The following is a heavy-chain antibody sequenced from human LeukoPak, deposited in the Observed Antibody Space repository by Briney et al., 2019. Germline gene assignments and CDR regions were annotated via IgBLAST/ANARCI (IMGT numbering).Heavy chain of an antibody. Sequence: GGSLRLSCAASGFTVSSNYMSWVRQAPGKGLEWVSIIYSAGSTYYADSVKGRFTISRDNSKNTVYLQMKSLRAEDTAVYYCARIGGYGDYVIGWGQGTLVTVSS. CDR3: ARIGGYGDYVIG. V-gene: IGHV3-66*02. CDR2: IYSAGST. D-gene: IGHD4-17*01. CDR1: GFTVSSNY. J-gene: IGHJ4*02.